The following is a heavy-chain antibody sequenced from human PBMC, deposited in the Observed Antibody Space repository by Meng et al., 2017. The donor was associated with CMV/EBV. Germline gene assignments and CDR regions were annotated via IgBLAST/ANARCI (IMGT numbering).Heavy chain of an antibody. CDR2: MNPNSGNT. CDR1: GNTFISYD. Sequence: ASVKVSCKASGNTFISYDINWVRQATGQGLKWMGWMNPNSGNTAYAQKFQGRVTMTRNTSISTAYMELTSLRSEDTAVYYCARGVGIFANWFDPWGQGTLVTVSS. V-gene: IGHV1-8*01. CDR3: ARGVGIFANWFDP. D-gene: IGHD3-3*01. J-gene: IGHJ5*02.